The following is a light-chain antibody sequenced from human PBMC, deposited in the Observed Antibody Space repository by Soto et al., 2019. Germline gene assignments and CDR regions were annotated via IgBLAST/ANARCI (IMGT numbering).Light chain of an antibody. CDR2: DAS. Sequence: EIVLTQSPATLSLSPGERATLSCRASQSVSSYLAWYQQKPGQAPRLLIYDASNRATGIPARFSGSGSGTDFTLTISSLEPDDFAVYDCQQRSNWPPLTVGGGTKVEIK. V-gene: IGKV3-11*01. CDR3: QQRSNWPPLT. CDR1: QSVSSY. J-gene: IGKJ4*01.